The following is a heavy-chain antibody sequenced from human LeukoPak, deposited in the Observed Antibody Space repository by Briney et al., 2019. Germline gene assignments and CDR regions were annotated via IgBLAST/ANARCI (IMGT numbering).Heavy chain of an antibody. CDR2: IYYSGST. Sequence: NPSETLSLTCTVSGGSISSYYWSWLRQPPGKGLEWIGYIYYSGSTNYNPSLKSRVAISVDTAKNQFSLKLTSVTAADTAVYYCAKHKARSYGSGVDWFDPWGQGTLVTVSS. J-gene: IGHJ5*02. CDR3: AKHKARSYGSGVDWFDP. CDR1: GGSISSYY. D-gene: IGHD3-10*01. V-gene: IGHV4-59*08.